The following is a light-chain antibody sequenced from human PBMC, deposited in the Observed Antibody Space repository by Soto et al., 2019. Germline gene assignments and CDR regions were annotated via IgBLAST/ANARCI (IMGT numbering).Light chain of an antibody. V-gene: IGKV3-20*01. Sequence: ETVLTQSPGTLSLSPGERVTLFCRASQSVSSNYLAWYQQKPGQAPRRLIYDAPTRATGIPDRFSGSGSGTDFDLTISRLEPEAFAVYYCQQHSWSPPSWTFGQGTKVEIK. CDR2: DAP. J-gene: IGKJ1*01. CDR1: QSVSSNY. CDR3: QQHSWSPPSWT.